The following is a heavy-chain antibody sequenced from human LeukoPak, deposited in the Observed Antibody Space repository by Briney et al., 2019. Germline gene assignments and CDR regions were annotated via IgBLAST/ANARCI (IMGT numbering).Heavy chain of an antibody. Sequence: ASVKVSCKASGYTFTGYYMHWVRQAPGQGLEWMGRINPNSGGTNYAQKFQGRVTMTRDTSISTAYMELSRLRSDDTAVYYCERERLVMVRGVFDYWGQGTLVTVSS. CDR1: GYTFTGYY. V-gene: IGHV1-2*06. J-gene: IGHJ4*02. CDR2: INPNSGGT. CDR3: ERERLVMVRGVFDY. D-gene: IGHD3-10*01.